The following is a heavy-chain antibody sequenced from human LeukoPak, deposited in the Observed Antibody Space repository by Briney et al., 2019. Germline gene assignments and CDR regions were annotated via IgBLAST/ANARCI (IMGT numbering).Heavy chain of an antibody. D-gene: IGHD1-7*01. J-gene: IGHJ4*02. V-gene: IGHV4-39*01. CDR3: ARLIHYPGKLPYCFDY. CDR2: IYSSGST. CDR1: GGSISSSGHS. Sequence: PSETLSLTCAVSGGSISSSGHSWGWIRQPPGKGLEFIGTIYSSGSTYFNPSLKSRVTMSVDTSKNQFSLKVNSVTAADTAVYYCARLIHYPGKLPYCFDYWGQGTLVTVSS.